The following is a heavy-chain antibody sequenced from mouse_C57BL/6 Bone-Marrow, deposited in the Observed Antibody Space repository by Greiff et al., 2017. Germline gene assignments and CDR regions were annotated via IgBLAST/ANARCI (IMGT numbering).Heavy chain of an antibody. V-gene: IGHV14-4*01. CDR2: IDPENGDT. D-gene: IGHD2-3*01. CDR1: GFNIKDDY. CDR3: TTLDGYPAWFAY. J-gene: IGHJ3*01. Sequence: SGAELVRPGASVKLSCTASGFNIKDDYMHWVKQRPEQGLEWIGWIDPENGDTEYASKFQGKATITADTSSNTAYLQLSSLTSEDTAVYYCTTLDGYPAWFAYWGQGTLVTVSA.